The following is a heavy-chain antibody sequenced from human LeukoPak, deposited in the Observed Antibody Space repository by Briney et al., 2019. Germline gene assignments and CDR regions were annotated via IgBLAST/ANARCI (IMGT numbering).Heavy chain of an antibody. CDR2: ISGSGGST. V-gene: IGHV3-23*01. CDR3: AKGAILWFGELLGDFDY. J-gene: IGHJ4*02. D-gene: IGHD3-10*01. CDR1: GFTFSSYA. Sequence: GGSLRPSCAASGFTFSSYAMSWVRQAPGKGLEWVSAISGSGGSTYYADSVKGRFTISRDNSKNTLYLQMNSLRAEDTAVYYCAKGAILWFGELLGDFDYWGQGTLVTVSS.